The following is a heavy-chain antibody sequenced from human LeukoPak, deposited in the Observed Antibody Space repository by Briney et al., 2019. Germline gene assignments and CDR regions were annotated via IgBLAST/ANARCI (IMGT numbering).Heavy chain of an antibody. D-gene: IGHD6-13*01. Sequence: GGSLRLSCAASGFTFSSYGMHWVRQAPGKGLEWVAVISYDGSNKYYADSVKGRFTISRDNSKNTLYLQMNSLRAEDTAVYYCASARRSSSWDFRFDPWGQGTLVTVSS. CDR3: ASARRSSSWDFRFDP. CDR1: GFTFSSYG. V-gene: IGHV3-30*03. CDR2: ISYDGSNK. J-gene: IGHJ5*02.